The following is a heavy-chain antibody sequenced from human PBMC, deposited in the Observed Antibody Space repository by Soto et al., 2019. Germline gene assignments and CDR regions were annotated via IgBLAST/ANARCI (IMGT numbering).Heavy chain of an antibody. J-gene: IGHJ4*02. V-gene: IGHV4-4*02. D-gene: IGHD6-19*01. Sequence: QVQLQESGPGLVRPSGTLSLPCAVSGDSINSNYCWTWVRQPPGKGLEWIAEIYYSGGTSYNPSLKSRVTISMDKSKNQFSLNLTSVTAADTAMYYCARDTGWGLGYWGQGTLVTVSS. CDR2: IYYSGGT. CDR3: ARDTGWGLGY. CDR1: GDSINSNYC.